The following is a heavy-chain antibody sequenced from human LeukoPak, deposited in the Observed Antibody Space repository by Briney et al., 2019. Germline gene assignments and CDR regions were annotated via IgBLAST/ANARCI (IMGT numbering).Heavy chain of an antibody. Sequence: ASVKVSCKAPGYTFTGYYMHWVRQAPGQGLEWMGWINPNSGGTNYAQKFQGRVTMTRDTSISTAYMELSRLRSDDTAVYYCARAEGSSSWYYFDYWGQGTLVTASS. CDR1: GYTFTGYY. J-gene: IGHJ4*02. V-gene: IGHV1-2*02. D-gene: IGHD6-13*01. CDR2: INPNSGGT. CDR3: ARAEGSSSWYYFDY.